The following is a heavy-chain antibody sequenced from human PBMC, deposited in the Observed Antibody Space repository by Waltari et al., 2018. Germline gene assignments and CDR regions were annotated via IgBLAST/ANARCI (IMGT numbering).Heavy chain of an antibody. CDR2: INTNTGNP. Sequence: QVQLVQSGAEVKKPGSSVKVSCKASGYTFTSYAMNWVRQAPGQGLEWLGWINTNTGNPTYAQGFTGRFVFSLDTSVSTAYLQISSLKAEDTAVYYCARLPSVAGTGISDYWGQGTLVTVSS. D-gene: IGHD6-19*01. V-gene: IGHV7-4-1*02. CDR1: GYTFTSYA. CDR3: ARLPSVAGTGISDY. J-gene: IGHJ4*02.